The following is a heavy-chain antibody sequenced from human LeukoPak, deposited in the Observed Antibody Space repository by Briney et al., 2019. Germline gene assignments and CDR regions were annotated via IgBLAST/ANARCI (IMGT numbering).Heavy chain of an antibody. D-gene: IGHD2-15*01. CDR1: GDSISSSSYY. V-gene: IGHV4-39*01. CDR3: ARGLKLPDDY. J-gene: IGHJ4*02. Sequence: PSETLSLTCTVSGDSISSSSYYWGWIRQPPGKGLEWIGSIYYRGSTYYNPSLKSRVTISVDTSKNQFSLKLSSVTAADTAVYYCARGLKLPDDYWGQGTLATVSS. CDR2: IYYRGST.